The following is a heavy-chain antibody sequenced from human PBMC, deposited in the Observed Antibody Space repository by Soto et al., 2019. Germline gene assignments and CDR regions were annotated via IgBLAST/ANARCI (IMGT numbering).Heavy chain of an antibody. CDR1: GYTFTGYY. D-gene: IGHD3-3*01. Sequence: AASVKVSCKASGYTFTGYYMHWVRQAPGQGLEWMGWINPNSGGTNYAQKFQGWVTMTRDTSISTAYMELSRLRSDDTAVYYCARDKGPPITIFGVVSPHFDYWGQGTLVTVSS. V-gene: IGHV1-2*04. J-gene: IGHJ4*02. CDR2: INPNSGGT. CDR3: ARDKGPPITIFGVVSPHFDY.